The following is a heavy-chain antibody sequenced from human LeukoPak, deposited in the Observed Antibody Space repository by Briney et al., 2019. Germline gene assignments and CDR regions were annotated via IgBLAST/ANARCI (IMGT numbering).Heavy chain of an antibody. D-gene: IGHD5-24*01. CDR3: ARIRREGFGFDC. Sequence: GGSLRLSCAASGFTFSDYYMSWIRQAPGKGLEWVSYINSSGSTIYSADSVKSRFTLSRDNAKNPLCLQMTSLRAEDTAVYYCARIRREGFGFDCWGQGTLVTVSS. CDR1: GFTFSDYY. CDR2: INSSGSTI. V-gene: IGHV3-11*04. J-gene: IGHJ4*02.